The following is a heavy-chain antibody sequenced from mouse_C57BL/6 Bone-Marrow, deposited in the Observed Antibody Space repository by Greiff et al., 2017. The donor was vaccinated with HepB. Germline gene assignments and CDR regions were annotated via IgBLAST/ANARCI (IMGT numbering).Heavy chain of an antibody. D-gene: IGHD1-1*01. V-gene: IGHV1-50*01. Sequence: VQLQQPGAELVKPGASVKLSCKASGYTFTSYWMQWVKQRPGQGLEWIGEIDPSDSYTNYNQKFKGKATLTVDTSSITAYMQLSSLTSEDSAVYYCARVYYGSSYVRFAYWRQGTLVTVSA. CDR3: ARVYYGSSYVRFAY. CDR2: IDPSDSYT. CDR1: GYTFTSYW. J-gene: IGHJ3*01.